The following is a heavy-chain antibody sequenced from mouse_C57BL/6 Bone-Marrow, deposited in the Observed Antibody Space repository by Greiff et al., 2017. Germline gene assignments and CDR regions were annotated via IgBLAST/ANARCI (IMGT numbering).Heavy chain of an antibody. CDR3: ASPHYYGSSPWFAY. V-gene: IGHV14-2*01. J-gene: IGHJ3*01. CDR1: GFNIKDYY. D-gene: IGHD1-1*01. CDR2: IDPEDGET. Sequence: VHVKQSGAELVKPGASVKLSCTASGFNIKDYYMHWVKQRTEQGLEWIGRIDPEDGETRYAPKFQGKATITADTSSNTAYLQLSSLTSEDTAVYYCASPHYYGSSPWFAYWGQGTLVTVSA.